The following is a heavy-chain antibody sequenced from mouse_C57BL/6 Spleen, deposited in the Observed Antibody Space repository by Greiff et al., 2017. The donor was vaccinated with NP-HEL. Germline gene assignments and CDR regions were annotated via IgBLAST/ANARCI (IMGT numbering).Heavy chain of an antibody. Sequence: EVMLVESGEGLVKPGGSLKLSCAASGFTFSSYAMSWVRQTPEKRLEWVAYISSGGDYIYYADTVKGRFTISRDNARNTLYLQMSSLKSEDTAMYYCTRDYYKYAMDYWGQGTSVTVSS. CDR1: GFTFSSYA. CDR3: TRDYYKYAMDY. J-gene: IGHJ4*01. D-gene: IGHD2-12*01. CDR2: ISSGGDYI. V-gene: IGHV5-9-1*02.